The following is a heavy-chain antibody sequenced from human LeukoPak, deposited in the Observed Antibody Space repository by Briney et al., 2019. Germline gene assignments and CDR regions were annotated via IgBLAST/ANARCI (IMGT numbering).Heavy chain of an antibody. J-gene: IGHJ6*03. D-gene: IGHD3-10*01. Sequence: GGSLRLSCAASGFTFSSYAMSWVRQAPGKGLEWVSAISGSGGSTYYADSVKGRFTISRDNSKNTLYLQMNSLRAEDTAVYYCAKRGFGELLGYYYYYMDVWGKGTTVTVSS. V-gene: IGHV3-23*01. CDR2: ISGSGGST. CDR1: GFTFSSYA. CDR3: AKRGFGELLGYYYYYMDV.